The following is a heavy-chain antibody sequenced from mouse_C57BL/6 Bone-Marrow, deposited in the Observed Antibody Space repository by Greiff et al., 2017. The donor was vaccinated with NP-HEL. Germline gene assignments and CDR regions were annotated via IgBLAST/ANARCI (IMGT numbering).Heavy chain of an antibody. CDR2: IHPNSGST. V-gene: IGHV1-64*01. CDR1: GYTFTSYW. D-gene: IGHD1-1*01. Sequence: VQLKQPGAELVKPGASVKLSCKASGYTFTSYWMHWVKQRPGQGLEWIGMIHPNSGSTNYNEKFKGKATLTVAKSSSTAYMQLSSLTSEDSAVYYCARDTYYYGSSLYCAMDYWGQGTSVTVSS. J-gene: IGHJ4*01. CDR3: ARDTYYYGSSLYCAMDY.